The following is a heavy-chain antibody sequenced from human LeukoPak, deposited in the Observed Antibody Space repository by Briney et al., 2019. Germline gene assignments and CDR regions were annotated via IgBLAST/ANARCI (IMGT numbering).Heavy chain of an antibody. CDR1: GFTFRSYW. J-gene: IGHJ4*02. D-gene: IGHD6-13*01. V-gene: IGHV3-74*01. CDR2: INIDGSSG. Sequence: PGGSLRLSCAASGFTFRSYWMHWVRQAPGKGLVWVSRINIDGSSGSYADSVEGRFTISRDNAKNTLYLQMNSLRAKDTAVYYCANLGIAAFDYWGQGTLVTVSS. CDR3: ANLGIAAFDY.